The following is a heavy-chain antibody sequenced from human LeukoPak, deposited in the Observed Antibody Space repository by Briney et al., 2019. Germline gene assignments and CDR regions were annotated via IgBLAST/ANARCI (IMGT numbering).Heavy chain of an antibody. V-gene: IGHV4-39*01. CDR2: VFHTGST. J-gene: IGHJ4*02. CDR1: GGFISRSSYY. CDR3: ATLSTAPDFDS. Sequence: SETLSLTCTVSGGFISRSSYYWTWLRQPPGKTLEWIGNVFHTGSTSYRPSLQSRVIVSVDTPKNQFSLKLTSVTAADTAVYYCATLSTAPDFDSWGQGILVTVSS.